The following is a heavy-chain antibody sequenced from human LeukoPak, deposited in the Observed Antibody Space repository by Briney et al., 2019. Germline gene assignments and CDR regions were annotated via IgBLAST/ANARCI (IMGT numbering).Heavy chain of an antibody. CDR1: GFTFSSYS. CDR2: ISSSSSYI. Sequence: GGSLRLSCAASGFTFSSYSMNWVRQAPGKGLEWVSSISSSSSYIYYADSVKGRFTISRDNAKNSLYLQMNSLRAEDTAVYYCAIEPGKYSYRHWGQGTLVTVSS. D-gene: IGHD5-18*01. J-gene: IGHJ4*02. V-gene: IGHV3-21*01. CDR3: AIEPGKYSYRH.